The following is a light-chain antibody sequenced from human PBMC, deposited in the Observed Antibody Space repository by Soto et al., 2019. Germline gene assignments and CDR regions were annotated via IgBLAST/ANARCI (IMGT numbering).Light chain of an antibody. CDR3: SSFVAGNNYWV. CDR2: EVT. V-gene: IGLV2-8*01. CDR1: SSDVGGYDY. J-gene: IGLJ3*02. Sequence: QSALTQPPSASGSPGRSVTISCTGTSSDVGGYDYVSWFQQHPGTAPKLIIYEVTKRPSGVPDRFSASKSGNTASLTVSGLQAEDEADYYCSSFVAGNNYWVFGGGTKLTVL.